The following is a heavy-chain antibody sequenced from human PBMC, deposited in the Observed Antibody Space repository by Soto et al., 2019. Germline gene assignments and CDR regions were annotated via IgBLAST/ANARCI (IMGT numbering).Heavy chain of an antibody. J-gene: IGHJ4*02. CDR3: AKERDYYFWRGLFDY. CDR2: ISYDGSNK. CDR1: GFTFSSYG. D-gene: IGHD3-3*01. V-gene: IGHV3-30*18. Sequence: QVQLVESGGGVVQPGRSLRLSCAASGFTFSSYGMHWVRQAPGKGLEWVAVISYDGSNKYYADSVKGRFTISRDNSKNTLYLQMNSLRAEDTAVYYCAKERDYYFWRGLFDYWGQGTLVTVSS.